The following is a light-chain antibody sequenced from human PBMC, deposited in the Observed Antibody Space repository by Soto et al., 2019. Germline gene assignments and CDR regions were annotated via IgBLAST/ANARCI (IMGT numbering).Light chain of an antibody. Sequence: DIQMTQSPSSLSASIGDRVTITCRASQSISGYVSWYQQKPGAAPKILISAASNLRSGAPSRFSGSRSGTDFTLTISDLQLEDLATYYCQQSYNTPYTFGGGTKVEFK. CDR1: QSISGY. CDR3: QQSYNTPYT. V-gene: IGKV1-39*01. J-gene: IGKJ4*01. CDR2: AAS.